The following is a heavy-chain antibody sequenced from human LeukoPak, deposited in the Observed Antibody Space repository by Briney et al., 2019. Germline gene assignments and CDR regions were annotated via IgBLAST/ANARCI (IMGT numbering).Heavy chain of an antibody. D-gene: IGHD6-19*01. J-gene: IGHJ5*02. Sequence: GASVKVSCKASGYTFTSYGISWVRQAPGQGLEWMGWISAYNGNTNYAQKLQGRVTMTTDISTSTAYMELRSLRSDGTAVYYCARDRVAGTPPSWFDPWGQGTLVTVSS. CDR2: ISAYNGNT. CDR1: GYTFTSYG. V-gene: IGHV1-18*01. CDR3: ARDRVAGTPPSWFDP.